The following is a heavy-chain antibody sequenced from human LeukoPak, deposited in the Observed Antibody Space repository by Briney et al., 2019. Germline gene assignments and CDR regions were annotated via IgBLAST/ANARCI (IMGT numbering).Heavy chain of an antibody. CDR3: ARIKYGDFFFDS. CDR2: INWTGGST. CDR1: GFTFDDYG. Sequence: AGGSLRLSCAASGFTFDDYGMSWVRQAPGNGLEWVSIINWTGGSTGYADSVKGRLDISRDNAKNSVFLQMNSLRADDTAFYYCARIKYGDFFFDSWGKGVLVTVSS. V-gene: IGHV3-20*04. D-gene: IGHD2-21*02. J-gene: IGHJ4*02.